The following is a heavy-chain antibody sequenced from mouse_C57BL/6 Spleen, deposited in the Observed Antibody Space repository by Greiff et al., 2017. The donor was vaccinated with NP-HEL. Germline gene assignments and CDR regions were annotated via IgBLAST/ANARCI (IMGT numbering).Heavy chain of an antibody. CDR2: IYPGDGDT. J-gene: IGHJ3*01. CDR1: GYAFSSSW. D-gene: IGHD1-1*01. V-gene: IGHV1-82*01. Sequence: LVESGPELVKPGASVKISCKASGYAFSSSWMNWVKQRPGKGLEWIGRIYPGDGDTNYNGKFKGKATLTADKSSSTAYMQLSSLTSEDSAVYFCAASTEPSSFFFAYWGQGTLVTVSA. CDR3: AASTEPSSFFFAY.